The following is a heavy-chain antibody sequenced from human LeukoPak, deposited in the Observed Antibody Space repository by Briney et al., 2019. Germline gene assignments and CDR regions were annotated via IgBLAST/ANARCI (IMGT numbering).Heavy chain of an antibody. Sequence: GGSLRLSCAASGFTFSSYSMNWVRQAPGKGLEWVSSISSSSSYIYYADSVKGRFTISRDNAKNSLYLQMNSLRAEDTAVYYCARGLVGTREDAFDIWGQGTMVTVSS. V-gene: IGHV3-21*01. CDR3: ARGLVGTREDAFDI. J-gene: IGHJ3*02. CDR1: GFTFSSYS. D-gene: IGHD1-26*01. CDR2: ISSSSSYI.